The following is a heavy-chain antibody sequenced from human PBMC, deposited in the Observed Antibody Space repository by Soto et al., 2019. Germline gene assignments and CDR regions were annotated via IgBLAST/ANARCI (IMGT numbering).Heavy chain of an antibody. CDR3: ARESVAGLDAFDI. D-gene: IGHD6-19*01. CDR2: INPNSGGT. V-gene: IGHV1-2*04. CDR1: AYTFTGYY. Sequence: SGKVCGKASAYTFTGYYMHWVRQAPGQGLEWMGWINPNSGGTNYAQKFQGWATMTRDTSISTAYMELSRLRSDDTAVYYCARESVAGLDAFDIWGQGTMVTVSS. J-gene: IGHJ3*02.